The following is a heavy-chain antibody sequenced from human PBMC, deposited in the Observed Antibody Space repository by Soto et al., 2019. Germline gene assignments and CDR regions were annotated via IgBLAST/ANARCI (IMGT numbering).Heavy chain of an antibody. CDR2: IDWDNDK. V-gene: IGHV2-70*01. CDR3: ARAFYGMDV. CDR1: GFSLSASGMC. Sequence: SGPTLVNPTQTLTLTCTFSGFSLSASGMCMSWIRQPPGKALEWLAVIDWDNDKYYSASLKTRLTISKDTSKNQVVLTMTNMDPADTATYYCARAFYGMDVWGQGTTVTVSS. J-gene: IGHJ6*02.